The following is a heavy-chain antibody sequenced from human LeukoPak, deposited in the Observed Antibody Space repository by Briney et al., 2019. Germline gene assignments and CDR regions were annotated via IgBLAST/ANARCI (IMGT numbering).Heavy chain of an antibody. CDR2: IYRGGST. J-gene: IGHJ4*02. CDR3: ARDVGSSIDY. V-gene: IGHV3-66*01. CDR1: GFTLSSNY. D-gene: IGHD6-6*01. Sequence: PGGSLRLSCAASGFTLSSNYMSWVRQAPGKGLEWVSVIYRGGSTYYADSVKGRFTISRDNSKNTLHLQMNSLRAEDTAVYYCARDVGSSIDYWGQGTLVTVSS.